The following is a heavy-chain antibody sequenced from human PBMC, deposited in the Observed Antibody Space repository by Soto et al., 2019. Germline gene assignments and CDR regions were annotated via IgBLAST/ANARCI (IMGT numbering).Heavy chain of an antibody. V-gene: IGHV1-18*01. CDR1: PFTFTNYG. D-gene: IGHD6-13*01. Sequence: ASVKVSCKTSPFTFTNYGISWVRQAPGQGLEWMGWINIQQGSTDYAQNFQGRVTMTTDTSTSTAYMELRSLRSDDTAVYYCATDRSNSQHWGQGTLVTVSS. J-gene: IGHJ4*02. CDR2: INIQQGST. CDR3: ATDRSNSQH.